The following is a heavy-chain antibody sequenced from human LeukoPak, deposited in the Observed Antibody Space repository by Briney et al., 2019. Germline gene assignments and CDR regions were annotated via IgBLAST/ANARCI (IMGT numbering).Heavy chain of an antibody. V-gene: IGHV4-39*01. CDR1: GGSISSSSYY. Sequence: SETLSLTCTVSGGSISSSSYYWGWIRQPPGKGLEWIGSIYYSGSTYYNPSLKNRVTISVDTSKNQFSLKLSSVTAADTAVYYCARLYTYYYDSSGYFLAFDIWGQGTMVTVSS. D-gene: IGHD3-22*01. CDR3: ARLYTYYYDSSGYFLAFDI. J-gene: IGHJ3*02. CDR2: IYYSGST.